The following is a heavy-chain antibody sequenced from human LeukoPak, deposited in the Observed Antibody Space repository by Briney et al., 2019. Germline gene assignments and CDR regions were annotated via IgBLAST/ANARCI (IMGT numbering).Heavy chain of an antibody. Sequence: GASVKVSCKASVGTFSRYAISWGRQAPGQGLEWMGGIIPIFGTANYAQKFQGRVTITTDESTSTAYMELSSLRSEDTAVYYCARFRPYYYYGMDVWGQGTTVTVSS. CDR1: VGTFSRYA. V-gene: IGHV1-69*05. CDR3: ARFRPYYYYGMDV. CDR2: IIPIFGTA. J-gene: IGHJ6*02.